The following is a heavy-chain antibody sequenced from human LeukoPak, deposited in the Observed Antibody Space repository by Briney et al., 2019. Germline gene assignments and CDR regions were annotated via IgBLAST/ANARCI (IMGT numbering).Heavy chain of an antibody. V-gene: IGHV5-51*01. CDR3: ARQWGSGWSNDAFDI. J-gene: IGHJ3*02. CDR2: IYPGDSDT. D-gene: IGHD6-19*01. Sequence: GESLKISCKGPGYSFTTYWIGWVRQMPGKGLEWLGIIYPGDSDTRYSPSFQGQVTISADKSISTAYLQWSSLKASDTAMYYCARQWGSGWSNDAFDIWGQGTMVTVSS. CDR1: GYSFTTYW.